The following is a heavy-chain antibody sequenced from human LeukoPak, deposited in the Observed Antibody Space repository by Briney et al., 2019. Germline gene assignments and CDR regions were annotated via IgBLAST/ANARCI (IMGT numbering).Heavy chain of an antibody. Sequence: GGSLRLSCVGSGFSFREYWMGWLRQAPGKGLEWVGNIKEDGSKTYYVDSVKGRFTISGDNAKNSLYLQMNSLRADDTAVYYCARDATRGGDFDSWGQGTLVTVSS. J-gene: IGHJ4*02. V-gene: IGHV3-7*01. CDR1: GFSFREYW. CDR3: ARDATRGGDFDS. CDR2: IKEDGSKT. D-gene: IGHD2-15*01.